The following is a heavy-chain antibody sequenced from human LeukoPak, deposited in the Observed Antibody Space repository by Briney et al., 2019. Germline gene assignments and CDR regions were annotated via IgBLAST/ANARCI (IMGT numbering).Heavy chain of an antibody. CDR1: GFTFSRYA. Sequence: GGSLRLSCAGSGFTFSRYAMSWVRQAPGKGLEWVSAISGSGDSTHYADSVKGRFTISRDNSKNTLYLQMNSLRAEDTAVYFCASGSYCDYWGQGTLVTVSS. V-gene: IGHV3-23*01. CDR2: ISGSGDST. J-gene: IGHJ4*02. CDR3: ASGSYCDY. D-gene: IGHD1-26*01.